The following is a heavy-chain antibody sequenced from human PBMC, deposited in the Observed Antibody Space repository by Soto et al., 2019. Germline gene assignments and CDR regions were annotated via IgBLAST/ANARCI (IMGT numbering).Heavy chain of an antibody. D-gene: IGHD2-2*03. V-gene: IGHV1-8*01. J-gene: IGHJ4*02. CDR3: ASLDFNRGYY. Sequence: QVQLVQSGAEVKKPGASVKVSCKPSGYTFTSYDINWVRQAPGKGLEWMGWRNLNSCNTGYAQKFQGRVTMTRNTSIRTAYMELSSLRSQDTAVYYCASLDFNRGYYWGQGTLVTV. CDR2: RNLNSCNT. CDR1: GYTFTSYD.